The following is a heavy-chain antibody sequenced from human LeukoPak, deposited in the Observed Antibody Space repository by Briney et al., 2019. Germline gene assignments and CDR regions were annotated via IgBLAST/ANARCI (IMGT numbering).Heavy chain of an antibody. D-gene: IGHD6-13*01. CDR1: GYTFTNYD. CDR3: ARGNRLYSSSWFSLPFDI. Sequence: ASVKVSCKASGYTFTNYDINWVRQATGQGLEWMGWTNPISGYTGYAQKFQGRVTTTRNTSISTAYMEVSSLRSEDTAVYYCARGNRLYSSSWFSLPFDIWGHGTMVTVSS. J-gene: IGHJ3*02. V-gene: IGHV1-8*01. CDR2: TNPISGYT.